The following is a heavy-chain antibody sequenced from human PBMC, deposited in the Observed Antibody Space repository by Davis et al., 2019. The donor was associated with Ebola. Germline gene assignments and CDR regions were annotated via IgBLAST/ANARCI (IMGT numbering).Heavy chain of an antibody. V-gene: IGHV4-39*07. CDR3: ARGRHCSSTSCYAFDI. Sequence: SETLSLTCTVSGGSISSSSYYRGWIRQPPGKGLEWIGSIYYSGSTYYNPSLKSRVTISVDTSKNQFSLKLSSVTAADTAVYYCARGRHCSSTSCYAFDIWGQGTMVTVSS. CDR2: IYYSGST. J-gene: IGHJ3*02. D-gene: IGHD2-2*01. CDR1: GGSISSSSYY.